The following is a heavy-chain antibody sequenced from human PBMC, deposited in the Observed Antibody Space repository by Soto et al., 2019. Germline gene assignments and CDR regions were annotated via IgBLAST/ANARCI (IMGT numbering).Heavy chain of an antibody. J-gene: IGHJ3*02. Sequence: QVQLVQSGAEVKKPGASVKVSCKASGYTFTSYDINWVRQATGQGLEWMGWMNPNSGNTGYAQKFQGRVTMTRNTSISTDYMELSSLRSEDTAVYYCAREVVAASYDAFDIWGQGTMVTVSS. D-gene: IGHD2-15*01. CDR2: MNPNSGNT. CDR1: GYTFTSYD. CDR3: AREVVAASYDAFDI. V-gene: IGHV1-8*01.